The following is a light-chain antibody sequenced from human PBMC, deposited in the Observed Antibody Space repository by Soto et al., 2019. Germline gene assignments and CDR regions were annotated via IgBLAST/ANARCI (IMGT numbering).Light chain of an antibody. CDR1: SGHSSYA. CDR2: VNSDGSH. J-gene: IGLJ2*01. Sequence: QSVLTQSLSASASLGASVKLTCTLSSGHSSYAIAWHQQQPEKGPRYLMKVNSDGSHSKGVGIPDRLSGSSSGAERYLTISSLQSEDEADYYCQTWGTDIHVVFGGGTKVTVL. CDR3: QTWGTDIHVV. V-gene: IGLV4-69*01.